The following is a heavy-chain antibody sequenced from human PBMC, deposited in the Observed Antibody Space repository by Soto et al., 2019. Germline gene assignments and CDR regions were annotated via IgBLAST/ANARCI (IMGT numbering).Heavy chain of an antibody. V-gene: IGHV4-31*03. J-gene: IGHJ5*02. CDR1: GDSISRGGYY. CDR3: ARDGAGAYGLGWFDP. D-gene: IGHD2-21*01. Sequence: QVQLQESGPGLVKPSQTLSLTCTVSGDSISRGGYYWNWIRQHPRKGLEWIGYIYHSGSTNYNPSLKSRVTIQVDTSNNQLSLEVSSVTAADTAIYYCARDGAGAYGLGWFDPWGQGILVTVSS. CDR2: IYHSGST.